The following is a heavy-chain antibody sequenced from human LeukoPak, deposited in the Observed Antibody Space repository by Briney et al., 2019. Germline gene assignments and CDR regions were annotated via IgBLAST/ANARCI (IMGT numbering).Heavy chain of an antibody. D-gene: IGHD6-19*01. V-gene: IGHV1-18*01. CDR1: GGTFSSYA. Sequence: ASVKVSCKASGGTFSSYAISWVRQAPGQGLEWMGWINPNSDGTSYAQKFQGRVTMTTDTSTSTAYMELRSLRSDDTAVYYCARGGYSSASKKTLLDYWGQGTPVTVSS. J-gene: IGHJ4*02. CDR2: INPNSDGT. CDR3: ARGGYSSASKKTLLDY.